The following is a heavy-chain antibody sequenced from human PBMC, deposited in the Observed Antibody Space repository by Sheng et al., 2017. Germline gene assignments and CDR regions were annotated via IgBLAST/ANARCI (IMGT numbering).Heavy chain of an antibody. CDR1: GGSFSGYY. V-gene: IGHV4-34*01. J-gene: IGHJ4*02. CDR3: ARGIGVTGASLYYFDY. D-gene: IGHD7-27*01. Sequence: QVQLQQWGAGLLKPSETLSLTCAVYGGSFSGYYWSWIRQPPGKGLEWIGEINHSGSTNYNPSLKSRVTISVDTSKNQFSLKLSSVTAADTAVYYCARGIGVTGASLYYFDYWGQGTLVTVSS. CDR2: INHSGST.